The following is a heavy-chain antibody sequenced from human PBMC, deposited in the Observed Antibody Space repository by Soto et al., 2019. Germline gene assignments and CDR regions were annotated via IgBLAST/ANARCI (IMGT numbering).Heavy chain of an antibody. CDR3: ARPRNVAEFNDYGCNYQGFEI. CDR1: GGSVNSHA. D-gene: IGHD4-17*01. CDR2: IIPMFGTP. J-gene: IGHJ3*02. V-gene: IGHV1-69*01. Sequence: QVQLEQSGAEVKKAGSSVKVSCKAFGGSVNSHAISWVRQAPGQGLEWMGGIIPMFGTPTYAQKFQAGVTISAEESTSTVYLDLSSLRSEDTAVYYCARPRNVAEFNDYGCNYQGFEIWGQGTMVNVHS.